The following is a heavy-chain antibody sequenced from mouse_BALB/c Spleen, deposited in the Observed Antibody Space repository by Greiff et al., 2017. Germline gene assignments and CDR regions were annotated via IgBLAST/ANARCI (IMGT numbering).Heavy chain of an antibody. V-gene: IGHV3-6*02. CDR3: ARLITKGFDY. D-gene: IGHD2-4*01. Sequence: VQLKESGPGLVKPSQSLSLTCSVTGYSITSGYYWNWIRQFPGNKLEWMGYISYDGSNNYNPSLKNRISITRDTSKNQFFLKLNSVTTEDTATYYCARLITKGFDYWGQGTTLTVSS. J-gene: IGHJ2*01. CDR2: ISYDGSN. CDR1: GYSITSGYY.